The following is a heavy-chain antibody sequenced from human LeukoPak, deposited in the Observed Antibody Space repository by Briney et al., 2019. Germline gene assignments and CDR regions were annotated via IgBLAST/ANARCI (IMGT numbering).Heavy chain of an antibody. V-gene: IGHV2-5*02. D-gene: IGHD6-13*01. CDR1: GFSLSTSGVG. CDR2: IYWDDDK. J-gene: IGHJ5*02. CDR3: AYRPYSSSWYTYNWFDP. Sequence: ESGPTLVEPTQTLTLTCTFSGFSLSTSGVGVGWIRQPPGKALEWLALIYWDDDKRYSPSLNGRLTITKDTSKNQVVLTMTNMDPVDTATYYCAYRPYSSSWYTYNWFDPWGQGTLVTVSS.